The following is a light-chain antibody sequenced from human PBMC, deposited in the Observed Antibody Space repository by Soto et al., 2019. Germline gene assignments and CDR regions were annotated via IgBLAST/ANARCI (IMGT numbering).Light chain of an antibody. CDR2: DAS. J-gene: IGKJ2*01. CDR3: QQYKSSDT. V-gene: IGKV1-5*01. Sequence: IQMTQSPSTLSASVGDRVTITCRASQSISTSLAWYQQKPGKAPKLLIFDASGLKGGVPSRFSGSGSGTEFTLTISSLQPDDFATYYCQQYKSSDTFGQVTKLEIK. CDR1: QSISTS.